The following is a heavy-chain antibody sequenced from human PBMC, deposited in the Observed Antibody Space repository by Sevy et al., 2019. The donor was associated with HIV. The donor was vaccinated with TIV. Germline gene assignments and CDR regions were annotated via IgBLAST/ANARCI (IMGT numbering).Heavy chain of an antibody. CDR3: VRDGGDEYGAGSYYWPSDY. Sequence: GGSLRLSCVVSGFNFCDYSVNWVRQAPGKGLEWVSSINNDGTDIFYGDSVKGRFTVSRDNAKNSLYLHMNSLRADDTAVYYCVRDGGDEYGAGSYYWPSDYWGRGTLVTVSS. V-gene: IGHV3-21*06. D-gene: IGHD3-10*01. J-gene: IGHJ4*02. CDR2: INNDGTDI. CDR1: GFNFCDYS.